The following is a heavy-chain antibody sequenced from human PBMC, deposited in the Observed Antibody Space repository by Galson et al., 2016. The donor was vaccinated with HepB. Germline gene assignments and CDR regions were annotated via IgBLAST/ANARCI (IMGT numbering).Heavy chain of an antibody. CDR2: ISSSTGYK. J-gene: IGHJ6*02. D-gene: IGHD4-17*01. Sequence: SLRLSCAASGFIFSSYSMNWVRQAPGQGLEWVSYISSSTGYKYYADSVKGRFTISRDNAKNSLFLQMNSLRAEDTAVYYCARDASLNTVTNFCLDVWGQGTPVTVSS. CDR3: ARDASLNTVTNFCLDV. V-gene: IGHV3-21*01. CDR1: GFIFSSYS.